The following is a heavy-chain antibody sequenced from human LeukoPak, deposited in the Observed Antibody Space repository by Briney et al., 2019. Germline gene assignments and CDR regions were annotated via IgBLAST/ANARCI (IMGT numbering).Heavy chain of an antibody. J-gene: IGHJ5*02. CDR1: GGTFSSYA. V-gene: IGHV1-69*13. CDR2: IIPIFGTA. Sequence: SVKVSFKASGGTFSSYAISWVRQAPGQGLEWMGGIIPIFGTANYAQKFQGRVTITADESTSTAYMELSSLRSEDTAVYYCARSSGYCSGGSCEYNWFDPWGQGTLVTVSS. CDR3: ARSSGYCSGGSCEYNWFDP. D-gene: IGHD2-15*01.